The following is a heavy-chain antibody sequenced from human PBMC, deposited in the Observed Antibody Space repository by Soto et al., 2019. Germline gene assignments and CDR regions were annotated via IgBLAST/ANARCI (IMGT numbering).Heavy chain of an antibody. Sequence: ASVKVSCKASGYTFTSYVINWVRQATGQGLEWMGWMNPNSGNTGYAQKFQGRVTMTRNTSISTAYMELSSLRSEDTAVYYCARGGPIHTIFGVVITSRLGYKDAFDIWGQGTMVTVSS. V-gene: IGHV1-8*01. CDR3: ARGGPIHTIFGVVITSRLGYKDAFDI. CDR2: MNPNSGNT. D-gene: IGHD3-3*01. CDR1: GYTFTSYV. J-gene: IGHJ3*02.